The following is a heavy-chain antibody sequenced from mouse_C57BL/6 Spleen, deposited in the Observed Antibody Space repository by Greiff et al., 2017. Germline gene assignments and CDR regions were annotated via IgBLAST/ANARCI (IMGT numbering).Heavy chain of an antibody. CDR1: GYTFTDYY. Sequence: VQLKESGPVLVKPGASVKMSCKASGYTFTDYYMNWVKQSHGKSLEWIGVINPYNGGTSYNQKFKGKATLTVDKSSSTAYMELNSLTSEDSAVYYCARRGTGVDYWGQGTTLTVSS. CDR2: INPYNGGT. D-gene: IGHD3-3*01. V-gene: IGHV1-19*01. J-gene: IGHJ2*01. CDR3: ARRGTGVDY.